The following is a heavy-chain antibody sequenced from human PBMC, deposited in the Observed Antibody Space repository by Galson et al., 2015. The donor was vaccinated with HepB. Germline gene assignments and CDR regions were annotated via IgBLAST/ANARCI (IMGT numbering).Heavy chain of an antibody. V-gene: IGHV1-46*01. CDR3: ARDTDHIVVVPAARPSDAFDI. CDR1: GYTFTSYY. D-gene: IGHD2-2*01. J-gene: IGHJ3*02. Sequence: SVKVSCKASGYTFTSYYMHWVRQAPGQGLEWMGIINPSGGSTSYAQKLQGRVTMTTDTSTSTAYMELRSLRSDDTAVYYCARDTDHIVVVPAARPSDAFDIWGQGTMVTVSS. CDR2: INPSGGST.